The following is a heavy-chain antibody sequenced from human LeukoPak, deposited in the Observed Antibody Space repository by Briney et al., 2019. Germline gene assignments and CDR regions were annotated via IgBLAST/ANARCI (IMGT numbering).Heavy chain of an antibody. CDR3: ARAGPLYYDFWSGYYGGPGYNWFDP. CDR2: INTNTGNP. V-gene: IGHV7-4-1*02. D-gene: IGHD3-3*01. Sequence: ASVKVSCKASGYTFTSYAMNWVRQAPGQGLEWMGWINTNTGNPTYAQGFTGRFVFSLDTSVSTAYLQISSLKAEDTAVYYCARAGPLYYDFWSGYYGGPGYNWFDPWGQGTLVTVSS. J-gene: IGHJ5*02. CDR1: GYTFTSYA.